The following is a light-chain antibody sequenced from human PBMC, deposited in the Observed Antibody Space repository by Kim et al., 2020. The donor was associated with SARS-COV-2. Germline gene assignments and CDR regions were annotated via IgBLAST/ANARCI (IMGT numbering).Light chain of an antibody. Sequence: APGKTATITCGGNKIGSKSVHWYQQKPGQAPVLVIYYDSDRPSGIPERFSGSNSGNTATLTISRVEAGDEGDYYCQVWDSSNDHWVFGGGTQLTVL. CDR2: YDS. J-gene: IGLJ3*02. V-gene: IGLV3-21*01. CDR3: QVWDSSNDHWV. CDR1: KIGSKS.